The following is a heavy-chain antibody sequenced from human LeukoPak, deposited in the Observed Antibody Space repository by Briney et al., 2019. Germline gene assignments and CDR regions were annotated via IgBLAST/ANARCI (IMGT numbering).Heavy chain of an antibody. Sequence: GGSLRPSCAASGFSFSTYWMSWVRQAPGKGLEWVANIKQDGSEKYYVDSAKGRFTISRDNAKNSLYLQMNSLRAEDTAVYYCATDLGSSRPNFWGQGILVTVSS. CDR1: GFSFSTYW. CDR2: IKQDGSEK. V-gene: IGHV3-7*01. J-gene: IGHJ4*02. D-gene: IGHD6-13*01. CDR3: ATDLGSSRPNF.